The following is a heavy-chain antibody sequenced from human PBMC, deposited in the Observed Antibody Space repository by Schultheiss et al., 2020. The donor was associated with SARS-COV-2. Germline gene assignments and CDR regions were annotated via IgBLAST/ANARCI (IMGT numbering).Heavy chain of an antibody. CDR3: ARDPAGEGWFDP. CDR1: GFTFSSYS. V-gene: IGHV3-66*01. J-gene: IGHJ5*02. CDR2: IYSGGST. D-gene: IGHD7-27*01. Sequence: GGSLRLSCAASGFTFSSYSMNWVRQAPGKGLEWVSVIYSGGSTYYADSVKGRFTISRDNSKNTLYLQMNSLRAEDTAVYYCARDPAGEGWFDPWGQGTLVTVSS.